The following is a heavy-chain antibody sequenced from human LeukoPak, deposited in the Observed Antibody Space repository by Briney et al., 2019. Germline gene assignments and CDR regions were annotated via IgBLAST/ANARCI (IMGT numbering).Heavy chain of an antibody. CDR2: IIRIVGTA. J-gene: IGHJ4*02. CDR3: ARLRIAAAGTGDY. V-gene: IGHV1-69*06. D-gene: IGHD6-13*01. CDR1: GGTFSSYA. Sequence: SVKLSCKASGGTFSSYAISWVRQAPGQGLEWMGGIIRIVGTANYAEKFKGRVTITADKSKSTAYMEMSSLRSEDTAVYYCARLRIAAAGTGDYWGQGTLVTVSS.